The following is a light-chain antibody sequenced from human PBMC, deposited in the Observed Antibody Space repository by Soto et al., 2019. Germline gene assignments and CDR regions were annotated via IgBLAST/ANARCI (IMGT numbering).Light chain of an antibody. V-gene: IGKV3-20*01. Sequence: EIVLTQSPGTLSLSPGERATLSCRASPSVSNRYLAWYQQKPGQAPRLLIYGASSRATGIPDRFSGGGSGTDFTLTISRMEPEDFAVYYCQQYGSSPRTFGQGTKVEIK. CDR1: PSVSNRY. CDR2: GAS. CDR3: QQYGSSPRT. J-gene: IGKJ1*01.